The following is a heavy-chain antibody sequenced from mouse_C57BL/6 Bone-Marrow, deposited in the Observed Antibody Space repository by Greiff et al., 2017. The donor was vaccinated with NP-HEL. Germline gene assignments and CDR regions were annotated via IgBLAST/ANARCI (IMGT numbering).Heavy chain of an antibody. CDR3: ARSTMVTTKDY. CDR2: IYPRSGNT. V-gene: IGHV1-81*01. J-gene: IGHJ2*01. Sequence: QVQLKQSGAELARPGASVKLSCKASGYTFTSYGISWVKQRTGQGLEWIGEIYPRSGNTYYNEKFKGKATLTADKSSSTAYMELRSLTAEDSAGYFCARSTMVTTKDYWGQGTTLTVSS. D-gene: IGHD2-2*01. CDR1: GYTFTSYG.